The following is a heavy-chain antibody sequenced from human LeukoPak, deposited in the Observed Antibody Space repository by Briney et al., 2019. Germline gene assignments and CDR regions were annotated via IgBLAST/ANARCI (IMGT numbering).Heavy chain of an antibody. Sequence: ASVKVSCKASGYTFTSYGIRWVRQAPGQGLAWMGWISAYNGNTNYAQKLQGRVTMTTDTSTSTAYMELRSLRSDDTAVYYCARDSSIAARPPYYGMDVWGQGATVTVSS. V-gene: IGHV1-18*01. J-gene: IGHJ6*02. CDR2: ISAYNGNT. CDR3: ARDSSIAARPPYYGMDV. D-gene: IGHD6-6*01. CDR1: GYTFTSYG.